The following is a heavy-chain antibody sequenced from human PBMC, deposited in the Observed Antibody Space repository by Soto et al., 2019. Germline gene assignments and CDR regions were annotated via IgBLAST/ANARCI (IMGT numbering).Heavy chain of an antibody. D-gene: IGHD3-16*01. CDR1: GFTFSSYA. V-gene: IGHV3-23*01. Sequence: EVQRLESGGGLVQPGGSLRLSCAASGFTFSSYAMSWFRQAPGKGLEWVSAISGSGGSTYYADSVKGRFTISRDNSKNTLYLQMNSLRAEDTAVYYCAKVGGPRIHFDYWGQGTLVTVSS. CDR3: AKVGGPRIHFDY. J-gene: IGHJ4*02. CDR2: ISGSGGST.